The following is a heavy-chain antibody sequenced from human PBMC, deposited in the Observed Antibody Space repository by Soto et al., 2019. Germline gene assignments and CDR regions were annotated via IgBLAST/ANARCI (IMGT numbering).Heavy chain of an antibody. CDR2: IYHSGST. CDR1: GGSISSNNW. J-gene: IGHJ4*02. D-gene: IGHD3-10*01. Sequence: QVQLQESGPGLVKPSGTLSLTCAVSGGSISSNNWWSWVRQPPGKGLEWIGEIYHSGSTNYNPSLKIRVSISVDKSKNQCSLKLSSVTAADTAVYYCARVKASGVNFDYWGQGTLVTVSS. CDR3: ARVKASGVNFDY. V-gene: IGHV4-4*02.